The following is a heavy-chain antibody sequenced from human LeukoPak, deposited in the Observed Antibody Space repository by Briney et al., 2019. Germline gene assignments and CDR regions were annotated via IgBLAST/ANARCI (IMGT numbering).Heavy chain of an antibody. D-gene: IGHD3-10*01. V-gene: IGHV3-21*01. CDR1: RFTFSSYS. CDR2: ISSSSSYI. J-gene: IGHJ5*02. Sequence: GGSLRLSCAASRFTFSSYSMNWVRQAPGKGLEWVSSISSSSSYIYYADSVKGRFTISRDNAKDSLYLQMNSLRAEDTAVYYCARDSSYYYGSGWPPNWFDPWGQGTLVTVSS. CDR3: ARDSSYYYGSGWPPNWFDP.